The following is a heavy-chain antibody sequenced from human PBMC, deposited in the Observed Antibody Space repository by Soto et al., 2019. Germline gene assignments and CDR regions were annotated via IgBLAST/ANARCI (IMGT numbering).Heavy chain of an antibody. CDR1: GFTFSDHY. V-gene: IGHV3-72*01. D-gene: IGHD3-10*01. CDR3: TTPRDTESYSAYNV. J-gene: IGHJ3*01. CDR2: TGNKANSYTT. Sequence: EVQLVESGGGLVQPGGSLRLSCAASGFTFSDHYMDWVRQAPGKELEWVGRTGNKANSYTTEHAASVKDRFTISRDDSKTSFLLQRNSLKTEDTAVYYCTTPRDTESYSAYNVWGHGTMVTVSS.